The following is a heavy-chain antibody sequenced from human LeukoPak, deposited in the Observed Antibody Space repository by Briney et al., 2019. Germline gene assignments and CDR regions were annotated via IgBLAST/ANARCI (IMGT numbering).Heavy chain of an antibody. V-gene: IGHV3-15*01. Sequence: GGSLRLSCAASGFSFSNAWMSWVRQASGKGLEWVGRIKSKTDGGTIHYAAPVKGRFTISRDDSKNMVFLQMNSLNTEDTAVYYCCRGWLDYWGQGTLVAVSS. CDR1: GFSFSNAW. J-gene: IGHJ4*02. D-gene: IGHD2-15*01. CDR3: CRGWLDY. CDR2: IKSKTDGGTI.